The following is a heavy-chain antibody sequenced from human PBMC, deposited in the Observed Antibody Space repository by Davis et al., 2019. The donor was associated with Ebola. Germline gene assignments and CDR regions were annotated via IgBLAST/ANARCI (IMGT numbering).Heavy chain of an antibody. CDR2: IYHSGST. V-gene: IGHV4-4*02. CDR1: GGSISSSNW. CDR3: ARGDVLPYYYGMDV. Sequence: SETLSLTCAVSGGSISSSNWWSWVRQPPGKGLEWIGEIYHSGSTNYNPSLKSRVTISVDKSKNQFSLKLSSVTAADTAVYYCARGDVLPYYYGMDVWGQGTTVTVSS. J-gene: IGHJ6*02. D-gene: IGHD4/OR15-4a*01.